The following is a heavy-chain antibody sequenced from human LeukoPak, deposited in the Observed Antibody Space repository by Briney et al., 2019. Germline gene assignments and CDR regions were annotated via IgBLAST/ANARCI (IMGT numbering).Heavy chain of an antibody. Sequence: GGSLRLSCAASEFTFSSYWMSWVRQAPGKGQEWVANIKQDGGQIYYLDSVKGRFTVSRDNAKNSLYLQMNSLRAEDTAVYYCARLGARQMLEYWGQATLVTVSS. CDR2: IKQDGGQI. J-gene: IGHJ4*02. CDR1: EFTFSSYW. CDR3: ARLGARQMLEY. D-gene: IGHD4-17*01. V-gene: IGHV3-7*01.